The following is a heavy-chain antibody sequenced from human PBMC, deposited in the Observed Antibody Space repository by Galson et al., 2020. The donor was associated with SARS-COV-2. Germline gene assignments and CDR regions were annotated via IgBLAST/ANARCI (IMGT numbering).Heavy chain of an antibody. CDR2: IDPSDSYT. Sequence: HGESLKISCKGSGYSLTSYWISWVRQMPGKGLEWMGRIDPSDSYTNYSPSFQGHVTISADKSISTAYLQWSSLKASDTAMYYCARTEAAAGIWFDYWGQGTLVTVSS. D-gene: IGHD6-13*01. V-gene: IGHV5-10-1*01. CDR1: GYSLTSYW. J-gene: IGHJ4*02. CDR3: ARTEAAAGIWFDY.